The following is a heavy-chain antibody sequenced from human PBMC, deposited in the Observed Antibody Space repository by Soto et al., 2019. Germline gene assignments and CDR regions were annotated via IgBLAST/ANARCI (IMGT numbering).Heavy chain of an antibody. Sequence: ESLKISCKGSGYIFTSYWIGWVRQLPGKVLEWLGIIYPGDYDTRYRPSFQGQVTISADTSLSTAYLQWSSLKASDTAMYYCTRLQVRGYYPRDYYYYGTDVWGQGTTVTVSS. D-gene: IGHD3-22*01. CDR2: IYPGDYDT. CDR3: TRLQVRGYYPRDYYYYGTDV. J-gene: IGHJ6*02. CDR1: GYIFTSYW. V-gene: IGHV5-51*01.